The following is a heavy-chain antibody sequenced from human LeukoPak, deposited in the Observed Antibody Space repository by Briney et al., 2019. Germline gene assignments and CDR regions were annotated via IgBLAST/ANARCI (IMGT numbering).Heavy chain of an antibody. D-gene: IGHD2-2*01. Sequence: QSGGSLRLSCAASGVTFSNYWMAWVRQGPGKGLEWVASTKQDGSDKYYVDSVKGRFTISRDNAKKSLYLQMNSLRAEGTAVYYCAKEYANRPDYFDYWGQGTLVTVSS. CDR2: TKQDGSDK. CDR3: AKEYANRPDYFDY. V-gene: IGHV3-7*04. J-gene: IGHJ4*02. CDR1: GVTFSNYW.